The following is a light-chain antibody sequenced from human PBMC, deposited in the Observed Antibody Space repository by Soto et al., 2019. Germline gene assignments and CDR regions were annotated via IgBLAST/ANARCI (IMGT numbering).Light chain of an antibody. CDR2: GAS. CDR1: QSVSSSY. V-gene: IGKV3-20*01. J-gene: IGKJ4*01. CDR3: QQYGSSPLT. Sequence: ETALTQSPGSLSCCPRERTTLACRSSQSVSSSYLAWYQQKPGQAPRLLIYGASSRAICIPDRFSGSGSGTDLALLLSRLYPQDCAVYYYQQYGSSPLTIGGGTRVDIK.